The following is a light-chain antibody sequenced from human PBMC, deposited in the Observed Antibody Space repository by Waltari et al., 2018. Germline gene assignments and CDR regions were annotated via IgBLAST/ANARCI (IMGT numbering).Light chain of an antibody. CDR1: ASNTGTQL. Sequence: QSVLTQPPSASGTPGQRVTIPFSGRASNTGTQLVNWYQQLPGKASKLIIYRSDQRPAGVPDRFSGSKSGTSGSLAISGLQSEDEADYYCAAWDDSLNGHWVFGGGTKVTVL. CDR3: AAWDDSLNGHWV. J-gene: IGLJ3*02. V-gene: IGLV1-44*01. CDR2: RSD.